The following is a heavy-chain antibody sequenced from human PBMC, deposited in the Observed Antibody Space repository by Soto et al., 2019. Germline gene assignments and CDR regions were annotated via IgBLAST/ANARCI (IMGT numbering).Heavy chain of an antibody. CDR2: IYYSGST. Sequence: SETLSLTCTVSGGSISSGGYYWSWIRQHPGKGLEWIGYIYYSGSTYYNPSLKSRVTISVDTSKNQFSLKLSSVTAADTAVYYCARTRYYDILTGYSPYGWFDPWGQGTLVTVSS. V-gene: IGHV4-31*03. CDR3: ARTRYYDILTGYSPYGWFDP. CDR1: GGSISSGGYY. J-gene: IGHJ5*02. D-gene: IGHD3-9*01.